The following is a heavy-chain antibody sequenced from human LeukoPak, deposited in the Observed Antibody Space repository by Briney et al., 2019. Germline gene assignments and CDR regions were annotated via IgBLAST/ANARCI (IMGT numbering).Heavy chain of an antibody. J-gene: IGHJ2*01. CDR1: GFTFSTYS. Sequence: PGGSLRLSCAASGFTFSTYSMNWVRQAPGKGLEWVSYISSSSSTIYYADSVKGRFTISRDNAKNSLYLQMNSLRAEDTAVYYCARDVGYRYYWYFDLWGRGTLVTVSS. V-gene: IGHV3-48*01. D-gene: IGHD1-1*01. CDR2: ISSSSSTI. CDR3: ARDVGYRYYWYFDL.